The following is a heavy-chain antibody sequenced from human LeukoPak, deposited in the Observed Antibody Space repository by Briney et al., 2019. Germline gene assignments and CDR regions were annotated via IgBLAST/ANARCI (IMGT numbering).Heavy chain of an antibody. CDR2: IYTSGST. V-gene: IGHV4-4*07. D-gene: IGHD2-2*01. Sequence: SETLSLTCTVSGGSISSYYGSWIRQPAGKGLEWIGRIYTSGSTNYNPSLKSRVTISVDKSKNQFSLKLSSVTAADTAVYYCARELIDIVVVPAAMPGYYYYYMDVWGKGTTVTVSS. CDR1: GGSISSYY. CDR3: ARELIDIVVVPAAMPGYYYYYMDV. J-gene: IGHJ6*03.